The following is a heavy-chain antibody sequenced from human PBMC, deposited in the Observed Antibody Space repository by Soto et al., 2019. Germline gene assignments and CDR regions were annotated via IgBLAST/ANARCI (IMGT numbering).Heavy chain of an antibody. CDR2: TKNRSQRYTI. CDR3: TCWIAARCS. CDR1: GFTLSDHY. J-gene: IGHJ4*02. Sequence: EVQLVESGGDLVQPGGSLRLSCAASGFTLSDHYMDWVRQAPGKGLEWVARTKNRSQRYTIEYAASVKGRFTISRDDSKNSLFLQMNSLTSDDKAVYYCTCWIAARCSWGQGTLVTVAS. V-gene: IGHV3-72*01. D-gene: IGHD6-6*01.